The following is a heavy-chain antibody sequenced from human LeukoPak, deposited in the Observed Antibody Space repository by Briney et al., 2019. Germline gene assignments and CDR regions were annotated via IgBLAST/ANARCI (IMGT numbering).Heavy chain of an antibody. V-gene: IGHV4-39*01. D-gene: IGHD6-19*01. Sequence: SETLSLTCSVSGGSVTSSSYYWAWIRQPPGKGLEWIGSIHYGGSTYYNPSLRGRVTIYGDTSKNQLSLKLYSVTAADTAVYYCARPACSSGSLYYGMDVWGQGTTVTVSS. J-gene: IGHJ6*02. CDR1: GGSVTSSSYY. CDR3: ARPACSSGSLYYGMDV. CDR2: IHYGGST.